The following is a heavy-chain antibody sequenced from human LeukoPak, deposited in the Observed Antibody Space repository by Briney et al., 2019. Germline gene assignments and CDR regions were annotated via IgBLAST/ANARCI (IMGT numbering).Heavy chain of an antibody. Sequence: SETLSLTCTVSGGSISSSSYYWGWIRQPPGKGLEWIGSIYYSGSAYYNPSLKSRVTISVDTSKNQFSLKLSSVTTADTAVYYCARVFRSSWGDWGQGTLVTVSS. J-gene: IGHJ4*02. D-gene: IGHD6-13*01. CDR1: GGSISSSSYY. CDR3: ARVFRSSWGD. CDR2: IYYSGSA. V-gene: IGHV4-39*07.